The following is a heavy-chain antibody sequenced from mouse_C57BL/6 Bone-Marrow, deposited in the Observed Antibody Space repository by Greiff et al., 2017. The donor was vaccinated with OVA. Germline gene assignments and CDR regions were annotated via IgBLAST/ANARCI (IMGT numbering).Heavy chain of an antibody. CDR2: INPSSGYT. CDR1: GYTFTSYW. J-gene: IGHJ2*01. D-gene: IGHD2-1*01. V-gene: IGHV1-7*01. CDR3: ANLLRRDY. Sequence: VQLQESGAELAKPGASVKLSCKASGYTFTSYWMHWVKQRPGQGLEWIGYINPSSGYTKYNQKFKDKATLTADKSSITAYMQLSSLTYEDSAVYYCANLLRRDYWGQGTTLTVSS.